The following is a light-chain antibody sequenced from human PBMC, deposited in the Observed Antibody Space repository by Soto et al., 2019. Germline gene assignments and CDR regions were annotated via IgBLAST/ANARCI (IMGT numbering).Light chain of an antibody. CDR2: DAS. Sequence: DIQMTQSPSTLSASVGDRVTITCRASQNIGTWLAWYHQNPGKAPKLLIYDASSLKSGVTSRVSVGGSWTEFTLTINGLQPDDFATYYCQQYNSYPYNFGQGTKLESK. CDR1: QNIGTW. J-gene: IGKJ2*01. V-gene: IGKV1-5*01. CDR3: QQYNSYPYN.